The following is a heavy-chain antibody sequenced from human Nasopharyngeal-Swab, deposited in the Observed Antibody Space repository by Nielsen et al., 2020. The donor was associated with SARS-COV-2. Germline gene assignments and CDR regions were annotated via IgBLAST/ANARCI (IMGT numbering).Heavy chain of an antibody. CDR2: IKQDGSEK. D-gene: IGHD6-19*01. CDR1: GFTFSSYW. V-gene: IGHV3-7*05. CDR3: ASSGLSSGWPLDY. Sequence: GESLKISCAASGFTFSSYWMSWVRQAPGKGLEWVANIKQDGSEKYYVDSVKGRFTISRDNAKNSLYLQMNSLRAEDTAVYYYASSGLSSGWPLDYWGQGTLVTVSS. J-gene: IGHJ4*02.